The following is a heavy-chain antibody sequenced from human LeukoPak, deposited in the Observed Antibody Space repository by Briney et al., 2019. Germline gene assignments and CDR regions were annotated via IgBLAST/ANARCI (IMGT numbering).Heavy chain of an antibody. J-gene: IGHJ3*02. Sequence: WVRQPPGKGLEWIGSIYYSGSTYYNPSLKSRVTISVDTSKKQFSLKLSSVTAADTAVYYCARNLLPAARGACAIRGQEALVTVSS. CDR3: ARNLLPAARGACAI. D-gene: IGHD2-2*01. V-gene: IGHV4-39*07. CDR2: IYYSGST.